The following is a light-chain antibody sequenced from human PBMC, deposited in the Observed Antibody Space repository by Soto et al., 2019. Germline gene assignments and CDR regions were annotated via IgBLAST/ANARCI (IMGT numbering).Light chain of an antibody. J-gene: IGLJ3*02. CDR1: SSDIGGYNL. V-gene: IGLV2-23*02. CDR2: EVT. CDR3: CSYAGSSTLV. Sequence: QSVLTQPASVSGSPGQSITISGTGTSSDIGGYNLVSWYQQHPGKAPKVMIYEVTKRPSGVSDHFSGSKSGNTASLTIAGLQAEDEADYYCCSYAGSSTLVFGGGTKVTVL.